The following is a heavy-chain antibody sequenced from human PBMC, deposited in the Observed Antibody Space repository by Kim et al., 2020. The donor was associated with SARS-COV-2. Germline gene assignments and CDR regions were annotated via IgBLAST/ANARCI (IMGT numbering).Heavy chain of an antibody. J-gene: IGHJ6*02. D-gene: IGHD1-1*01. CDR3: ARESMVWWNDRENYYYGMDV. V-gene: IGHV3-66*01. Sequence: GGSLRLSCAASGFTVSSNYMSWVRQAPGKGLEWVSVIYSGGSTYYADSVKGRFTISRDNSKNTLYLQMNSLRAEDTAVYYCARESMVWWNDRENYYYGMDVWGQGTTVTVSS. CDR2: IYSGGST. CDR1: GFTVSSNY.